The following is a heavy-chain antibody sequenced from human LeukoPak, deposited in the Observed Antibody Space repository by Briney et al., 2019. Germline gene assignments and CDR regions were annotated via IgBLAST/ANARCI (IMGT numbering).Heavy chain of an antibody. V-gene: IGHV3-48*03. Sequence: GGSLRLSCAASGFTFSDYEINWVRQAPGKGLEWVSCISTSGSTTYYADSVKGRFTISRDNAKNSLYLQMNSLRAEDTAVYYCARDRGSSIPYYYGMDVWGQGTTVTVSS. CDR2: ISTSGSTT. D-gene: IGHD6-6*01. CDR3: ARDRGSSIPYYYGMDV. J-gene: IGHJ6*02. CDR1: GFTFSDYE.